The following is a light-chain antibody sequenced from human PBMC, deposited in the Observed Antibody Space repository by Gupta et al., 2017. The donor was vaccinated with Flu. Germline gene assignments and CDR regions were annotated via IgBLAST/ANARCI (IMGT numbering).Light chain of an antibody. V-gene: IGLV1-47*01. CDR2: RNN. CDR3: AAWDDSLSGPVV. Sequence: QSVLTQPPSASGPPGQRVTISCSGSSSNIGSNYVYWYQQLPVTAPKLLIYRNNQRPSGVPDRFSGSKSGTSASLAISGLRSEDEADYYCAAWDDSLSGPVVFGGGTKLTVL. J-gene: IGLJ2*01. CDR1: SSNIGSNY.